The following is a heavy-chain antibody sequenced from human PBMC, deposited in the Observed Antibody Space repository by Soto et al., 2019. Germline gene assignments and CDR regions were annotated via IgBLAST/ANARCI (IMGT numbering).Heavy chain of an antibody. CDR2: TGGSGGVT. CDR3: AKGHPPDSYGYFSPEDDAFDI. Sequence: EVQLLESGGGLVQPGGSLRLSCAGSGFMFSTYDMSWVRQAPGKGLEWVSGTGGSGGVTYYADSVKGRFAVSRDNSKNTLYLQMNSLRAGDTAVYYCAKGHPPDSYGYFSPEDDAFDIWGQGTMVTVSS. CDR1: GFMFSTYD. D-gene: IGHD5-18*01. J-gene: IGHJ3*02. V-gene: IGHV3-23*01.